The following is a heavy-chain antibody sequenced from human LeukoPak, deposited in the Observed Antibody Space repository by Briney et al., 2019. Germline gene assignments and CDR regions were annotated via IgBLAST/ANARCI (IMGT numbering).Heavy chain of an antibody. CDR2: ISYDGSNK. CDR3: ARATTVTGPDV. V-gene: IGHV3-30-3*01. J-gene: IGHJ6*02. Sequence: GGTLRLSCAASGFTFSSYAMHWVRQAPGKGLEWVADISYDGSNKYYADSVKGRFTISRDNSKNTLYLQMKSLIAEDTAVYYCARATTVTGPDVWGQGTTVTVSS. D-gene: IGHD4-17*01. CDR1: GFTFSSYA.